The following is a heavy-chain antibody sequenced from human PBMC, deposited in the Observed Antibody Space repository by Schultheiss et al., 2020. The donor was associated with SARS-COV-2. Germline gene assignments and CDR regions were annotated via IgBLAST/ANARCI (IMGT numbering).Heavy chain of an antibody. D-gene: IGHD3-10*01. J-gene: IGHJ6*02. CDR2: INHSGST. Sequence: SETLSLTCAVSGGSISSGSYYWSWIRQPPGTGLEWIGEINHSGSTNYNPTLNSRVTISVDTSKNQFSLKLNSVTAADTALYYCSRTRADYGSGSFSGYGLDVWGQGTTVTVSS. CDR3: SRTRADYGSGSFSGYGLDV. CDR1: GGSISSGSYY. V-gene: IGHV4-61*01.